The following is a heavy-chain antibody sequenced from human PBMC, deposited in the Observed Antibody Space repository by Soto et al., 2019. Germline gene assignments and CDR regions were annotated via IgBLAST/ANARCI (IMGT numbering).Heavy chain of an antibody. D-gene: IGHD3-3*01. CDR1: GFSLTTSGVG. J-gene: IGHJ4*02. V-gene: IGHV2-5*02. CDR3: AHRILLTVFGLVTTTAIYFDF. Sequence: ITLNESGPTLVKPTQTLTLTCTFSGFSLTTSGVGVGWIRQSPGKAPEWLALIYWDDDKRYSPSLKSRLTITKDTSKNQVVLTMADLDPADTATYYCAHRILLTVFGLVTTTAIYFDFWGPRIPVAVSS. CDR2: IYWDDDK.